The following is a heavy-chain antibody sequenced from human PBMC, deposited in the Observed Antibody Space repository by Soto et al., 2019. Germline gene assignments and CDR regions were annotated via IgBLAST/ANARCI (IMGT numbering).Heavy chain of an antibody. CDR2: IYYSGST. Sequence: QVQLQESGPGLVKPSQTLSLTCTVSGGSISSGGYYWSWIRQHPGKGLEWIGYIYYSGSTYYNPSLKSRVTISVDTSKNQFSLKLSSVTAADTAVYYCARSSGITMVRGVIITDWFDPWGQGTLVTVSS. J-gene: IGHJ5*02. V-gene: IGHV4-31*03. CDR3: ARSSGITMVRGVIITDWFDP. D-gene: IGHD3-10*01. CDR1: GGSISSGGYY.